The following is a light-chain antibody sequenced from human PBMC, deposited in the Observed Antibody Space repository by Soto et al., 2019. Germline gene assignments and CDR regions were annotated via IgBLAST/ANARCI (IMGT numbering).Light chain of an antibody. V-gene: IGKV3-20*01. J-gene: IGKJ2*01. CDR3: LRYGDSPPAYT. CDR2: GAS. CDR1: QSVSSRN. Sequence: EIVLTQSPGTVSLSPGERATLSCRASQSVSSRNLAWYRQKPGQAPSLLIFGASNRATGIPDRFSGSGGTDFTLTISRLEPEDCAVYYCLRYGDSPPAYTFGQGTKLEIK.